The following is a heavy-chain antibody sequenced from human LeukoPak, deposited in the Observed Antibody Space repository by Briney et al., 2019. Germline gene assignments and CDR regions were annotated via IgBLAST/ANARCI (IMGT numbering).Heavy chain of an antibody. V-gene: IGHV3-43*02. CDR2: ISGDGGTT. CDR3: AKDISYCSGGACYAATFDI. CDR1: GFTFCYSA. J-gene: IGHJ3*02. D-gene: IGHD2-15*01. Sequence: PGGSLTLSCAASGFTFCYSAMHLVRQAPGKDLEWVSLISGDGGTTYYADSVKGRFTISTDNSKNSLYLQMKSLRTEDSALYYCAKDISYCSGGACYAATFDIWGQGTMVTVSS.